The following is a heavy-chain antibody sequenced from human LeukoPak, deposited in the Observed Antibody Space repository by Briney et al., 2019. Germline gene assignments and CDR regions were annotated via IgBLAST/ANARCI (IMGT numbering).Heavy chain of an antibody. CDR1: GYTFTGYY. V-gene: IGHV1-69*05. CDR3: ARVGRDQWLTPYYFDY. Sequence: SVKVSCKASGYTFTGYYMHWVRQAPGQGLEWMGGIIPIFGTANYAQKFQGRVTITTDESTSTAYMELSSLRSEDTAVYYCARVGRDQWLTPYYFDYWGQGTLVTVSS. J-gene: IGHJ4*02. CDR2: IIPIFGTA. D-gene: IGHD6-19*01.